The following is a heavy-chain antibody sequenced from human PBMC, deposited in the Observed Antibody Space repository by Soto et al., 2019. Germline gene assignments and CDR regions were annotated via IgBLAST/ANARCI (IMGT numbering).Heavy chain of an antibody. CDR1: GYTITSYG. CDR2: ISTSKGNT. Sequence: QVQLVQSGPEVKKPGASVKVSCKTSGYTITSYGIAWVRQAPGQGLEWMGWISTSKGNTNYAQKFQGRVTMTTDTSTSTAYMELRSLRSDDTAVYYCATRSPAFDFWGQGTLVTVSS. V-gene: IGHV1-18*01. CDR3: ATRSPAFDF. J-gene: IGHJ4*02.